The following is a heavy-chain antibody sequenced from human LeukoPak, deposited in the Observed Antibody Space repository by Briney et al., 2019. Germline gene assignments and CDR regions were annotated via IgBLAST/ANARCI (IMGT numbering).Heavy chain of an antibody. CDR2: INPNSGGT. Sequence: ASVKVSCKASGYTFTGYYMHWVRQAPGQGLEWMGWINPNSGGTNYAQKFQGRVTMTRDTFISTAYMELSRLRSDDTAVYYCAREDGYSYGANDYWGQGTLVTVSS. V-gene: IGHV1-2*02. J-gene: IGHJ4*02. D-gene: IGHD5-18*01. CDR1: GYTFTGYY. CDR3: AREDGYSYGANDY.